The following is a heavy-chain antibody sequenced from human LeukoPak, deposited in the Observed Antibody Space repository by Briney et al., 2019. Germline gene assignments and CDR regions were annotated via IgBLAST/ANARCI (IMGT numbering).Heavy chain of an antibody. D-gene: IGHD3-22*01. CDR2: INPNSGGT. J-gene: IGHJ4*02. Sequence: GASVTVSCTASGYTFTGYYMHWVRQAPGQGLEWMGWINPNSGGTNYAQKFQGRVTMTRDTSISTAYMELSRLRSDDTAVYYCARVLNYYDSSGYYFSYWGQGTVVTVSS. CDR1: GYTFTGYY. CDR3: ARVLNYYDSSGYYFSY. V-gene: IGHV1-2*02.